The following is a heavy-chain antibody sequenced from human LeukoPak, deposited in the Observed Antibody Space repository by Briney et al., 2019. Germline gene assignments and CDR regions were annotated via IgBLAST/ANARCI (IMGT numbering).Heavy chain of an antibody. CDR2: IYYIGST. V-gene: IGHV4-61*01. Sequence: PSETLSLTCTVSGDSVSSGYYYWSWIRQPPGKGLEWIGNIYYIGSTNYNPSLKSRVTISVDTSKNQFSLKLNSVTAADMAVYYCARNYYDSSGYYLFDAFDIWGQGTMVTVSS. CDR3: ARNYYDSSGYYLFDAFDI. J-gene: IGHJ3*02. CDR1: GDSVSSGYYY. D-gene: IGHD3-22*01.